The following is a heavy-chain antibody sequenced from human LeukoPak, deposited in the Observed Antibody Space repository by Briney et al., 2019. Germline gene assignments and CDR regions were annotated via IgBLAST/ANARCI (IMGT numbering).Heavy chain of an antibody. D-gene: IGHD3-22*01. CDR3: ARWYYYDSSGRGDAFDI. V-gene: IGHV4-39*01. Sequence: SETLSLTCTVSGGSISSSSYYWGWIRQPPGKGLEWIGSIYYSGSTYYNPSLKSRVTISVDTSKNQFSMKLSSVTAADTAVYYCARWYYYDSSGRGDAFDIWGQGTMVTVSS. CDR2: IYYSGST. J-gene: IGHJ3*02. CDR1: GGSISSSSYY.